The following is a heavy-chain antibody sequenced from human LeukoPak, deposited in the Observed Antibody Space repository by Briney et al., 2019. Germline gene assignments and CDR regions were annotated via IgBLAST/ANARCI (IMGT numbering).Heavy chain of an antibody. D-gene: IGHD2-15*01. CDR2: ISAYNGNT. V-gene: IGHV1-18*01. CDR3: ARGGLSCSGGSCSDDFDY. Sequence: ASVKVSCKASGYTFTSYGISWVRQAPGQGLEWMGWISAYNGNTNYAQKLQGRVTMTTDTSTSTAYMELSSLRSEDTAVYYCARGGLSCSGGSCSDDFDYWARESWSPSPQ. CDR1: GYTFTSYG. J-gene: IGHJ4*02.